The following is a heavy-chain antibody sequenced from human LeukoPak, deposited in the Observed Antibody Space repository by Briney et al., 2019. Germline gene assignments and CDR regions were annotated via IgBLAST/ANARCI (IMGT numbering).Heavy chain of an antibody. V-gene: IGHV1-69*05. CDR3: ARDTDYYDRSGYPDY. CDR1: GGTFSSYA. CDR2: IIPIFGTA. J-gene: IGHJ4*02. D-gene: IGHD3-22*01. Sequence: SVKVSCKASGGTFSSYAISWVRQAPGQGLEWMGGIIPIFGTANYAQKFQGRVTMTTDTSTSTAFMELRSLRSDDTAVYYCARDTDYYDRSGYPDYWGQGTLVTVSS.